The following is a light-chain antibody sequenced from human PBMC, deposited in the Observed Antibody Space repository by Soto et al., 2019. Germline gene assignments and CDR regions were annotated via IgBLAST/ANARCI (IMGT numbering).Light chain of an antibody. CDR2: EVS. Sequence: QSALTQPASVSGSPGQSITISCTGTSSDVGGYSYVSWYQQHPGKTPKLMIYEVSNRPSGVSHRFSGSKSGNTASLTISGLQTEDEADYYCCSYTSSTTPLFGGGTKVTVL. CDR3: CSYTSSTTPL. V-gene: IGLV2-14*01. CDR1: SSDVGGYSY. J-gene: IGLJ2*01.